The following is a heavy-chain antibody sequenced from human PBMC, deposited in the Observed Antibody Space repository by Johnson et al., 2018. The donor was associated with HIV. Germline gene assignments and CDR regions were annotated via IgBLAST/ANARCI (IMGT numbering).Heavy chain of an antibody. V-gene: IGHV3-11*04. D-gene: IGHD1-1*01. Sequence: QVQLVESGGGLVKPGGSLRLSCAASGFSISDYYMSWIRQAPGKGLEWISYIGRSGTTIYYADSVKGRFTISRDNTKNSLYLQMNSLRAEDTAVYYCARGGYNWNDFLNDAVEMWGQGTVVTVSS. CDR3: ARGGYNWNDFLNDAVEM. CDR1: GFSISDYY. CDR2: IGRSGTTI. J-gene: IGHJ3*02.